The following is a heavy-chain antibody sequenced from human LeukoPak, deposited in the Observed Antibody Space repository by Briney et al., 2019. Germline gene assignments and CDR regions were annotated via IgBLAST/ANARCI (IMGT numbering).Heavy chain of an antibody. D-gene: IGHD4-11*01. CDR1: GFPFIHYW. Sequence: PGGSLRLSCAASGFPFIHYWMSWVRQAPGKGLEWVSYISSSGSTIYYADSVKGRFTISRDTSKNTLYLQMNGLRAEDTAVYYCARLGDYSNKDWGQGTLVTVSS. V-gene: IGHV3-48*01. CDR2: ISSSGSTI. J-gene: IGHJ4*02. CDR3: ARLGDYSNKD.